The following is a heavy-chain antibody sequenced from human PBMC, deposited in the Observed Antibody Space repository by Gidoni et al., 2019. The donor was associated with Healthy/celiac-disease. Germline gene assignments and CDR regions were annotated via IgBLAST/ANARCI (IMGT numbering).Heavy chain of an antibody. CDR1: GFTFRSYS. D-gene: IGHD5-18*01. Sequence: EVQLVASGGGLVTPGGSLRLSCAASGFTFRSYSMNWVRQAPGKGLEWVSSISSSSSYIYYADSVKGRFTISRDNAKNSLYLQMNSLRAEDTAVYYCARDPRIGYSYGYDNAFDIWGQGTMVTVSS. J-gene: IGHJ3*02. CDR2: ISSSSSYI. CDR3: ARDPRIGYSYGYDNAFDI. V-gene: IGHV3-21*01.